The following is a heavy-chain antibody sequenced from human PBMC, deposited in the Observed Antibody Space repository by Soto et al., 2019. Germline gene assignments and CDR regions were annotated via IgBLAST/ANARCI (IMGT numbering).Heavy chain of an antibody. D-gene: IGHD6-6*01. CDR3: AREVVETSSLWLDP. CDR1: GYTFTNND. J-gene: IGHJ5*02. Sequence: ASVKVSCKASGYTFTNNDINWVRQAPGQGLEWIGWMNTNNNTTDSAEDFEGRVSLTWDTSISTAYMQLNSLKIDDPAVYYCAREVVETSSLWLDPWGQGTLVTVSS. CDR2: MNTNNNTT. V-gene: IGHV1-8*01.